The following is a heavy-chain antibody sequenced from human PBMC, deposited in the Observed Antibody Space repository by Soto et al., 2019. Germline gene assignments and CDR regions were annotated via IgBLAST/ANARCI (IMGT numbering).Heavy chain of an antibody. CDR2: ISAYNGNT. Sequence: ASVKVSCKASGYTFTSYGISWVRQAPGQGLEWMGWISAYNGNTNYAQKLQGRVTMTTDTSTSTAYMELSSLRSEDTAVYYCARDRRRAEMATPGGEYGMDVWGQGTTVTVSS. CDR3: ARDRRRAEMATPGGEYGMDV. J-gene: IGHJ6*02. V-gene: IGHV1-18*01. D-gene: IGHD3-16*01. CDR1: GYTFTSYG.